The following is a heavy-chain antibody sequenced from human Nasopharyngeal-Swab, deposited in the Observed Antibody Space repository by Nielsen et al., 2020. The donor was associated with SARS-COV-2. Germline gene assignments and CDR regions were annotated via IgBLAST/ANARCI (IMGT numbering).Heavy chain of an antibody. D-gene: IGHD4-11*01. CDR3: ARDGDYTDV. V-gene: IGHV4-61*02. CDR1: GGSISSGSYY. Sequence: LRLSCTVSGGSISSGSYYWSWIRQPAGKGLEWIGRIHTSGTTNYNPSPTRRVTISVDTSKNQFSLKLSSVTAADTAVYYCARDGDYTDVWGQGTTVTVSS. CDR2: IHTSGTT. J-gene: IGHJ6*02.